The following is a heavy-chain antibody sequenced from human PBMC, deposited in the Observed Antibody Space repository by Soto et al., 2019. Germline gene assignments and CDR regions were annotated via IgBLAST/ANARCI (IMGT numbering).Heavy chain of an antibody. J-gene: IGHJ3*02. Sequence: QVQLVQSGAEVKLPGASVKLSCTASGYTFSTYGVHWVRQAPGQRPEWMGWINGGDGSTKYSEKFQGRGTITGDTPANTLYLRVRSQRHAYTAVYCCWREPTHSGGWYRHPGFDTWGHGTVVAVSS. CDR2: INGGDGST. V-gene: IGHV1-3*01. CDR1: GYTFSTYG. CDR3: WREPTHSGGWYRHPGFDT. D-gene: IGHD6-13*01.